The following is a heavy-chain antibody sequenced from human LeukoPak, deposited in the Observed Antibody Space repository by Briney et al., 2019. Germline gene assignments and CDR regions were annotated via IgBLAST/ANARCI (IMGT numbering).Heavy chain of an antibody. J-gene: IGHJ4*02. Sequence: PGGSLRLSCAASGFTFSSYSMNWVRQAPGKGLEWVSSISSSSYIYYADSVKGRFTISRDNAKNSLYLQMNSLRAEDTAVYYCARDDTTGTAYFDYWGQGTLVTVSS. V-gene: IGHV3-21*01. CDR3: ARDDTTGTAYFDY. CDR2: ISSSSYI. D-gene: IGHD1-1*01. CDR1: GFTFSSYS.